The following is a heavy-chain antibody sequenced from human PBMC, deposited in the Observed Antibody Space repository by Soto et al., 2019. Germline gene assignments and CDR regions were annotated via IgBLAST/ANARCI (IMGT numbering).Heavy chain of an antibody. CDR2: FDPEDGET. CDR1: GYTLTELS. D-gene: IGHD2-15*01. V-gene: IGHV1-24*01. CDR3: ATDAVAAQTSNWFDP. Sequence: ASVKVSCKASGYTLTELSMHWVRQAPGKGLEWMGGFDPEDGETIYAQKFQGRVTMTEDTSTDTAYMELSSLRSEDTAVYYCATDAVAAQTSNWFDPWGQGTLVTVSS. J-gene: IGHJ5*02.